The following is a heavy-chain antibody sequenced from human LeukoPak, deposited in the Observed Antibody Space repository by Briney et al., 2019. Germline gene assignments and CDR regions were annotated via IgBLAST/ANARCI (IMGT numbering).Heavy chain of an antibody. CDR2: ISYDGSNK. D-gene: IGHD1-26*01. CDR1: GFTFSSYA. Sequence: GSLRLSCAASGFTFSSYAMHWVRQAPGKGLEWVAVISYDGSNKYYADSVKGRFTISRDNSKNTLYLQMNSLRAEDTAVYHCAKVRGSSEEFDYWGQGTLVTVSS. J-gene: IGHJ4*02. V-gene: IGHV3-30*04. CDR3: AKVRGSSEEFDY.